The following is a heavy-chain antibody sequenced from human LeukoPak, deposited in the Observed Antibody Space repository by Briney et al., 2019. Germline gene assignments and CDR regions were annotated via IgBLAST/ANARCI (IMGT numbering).Heavy chain of an antibody. D-gene: IGHD3-10*01. CDR2: ISSGSSYT. CDR3: ARDHYGYYGSGSYRRFDY. V-gene: IGHV3-11*06. CDR1: GFTFSDYY. Sequence: GGSLRLSCAASGFTFSDYYVSWIRQAPGKGLEWVSYISSGSSYTNYADSVKGRFTISRDNAKNSLYLQMNSLRAEDTAVYYCARDHYGYYGSGSYRRFDYWGQGTLVTVSS. J-gene: IGHJ4*02.